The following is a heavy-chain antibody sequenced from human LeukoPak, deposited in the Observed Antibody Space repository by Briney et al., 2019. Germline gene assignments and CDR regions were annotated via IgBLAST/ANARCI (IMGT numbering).Heavy chain of an antibody. Sequence: GGSLRLSCAASGFTFSNAWMSWVRQAPGKGLEWVGRIKSKTDGGTTDYAAPVKGRFTISRDDSKNTLYLQMNSLKTEDTAVYYCTTDLRRESLPFDYWGQGTLVTVSS. D-gene: IGHD3-10*01. CDR1: GFTFSNAW. CDR3: TTDLRRESLPFDY. J-gene: IGHJ4*02. CDR2: IKSKTDGGTT. V-gene: IGHV3-15*01.